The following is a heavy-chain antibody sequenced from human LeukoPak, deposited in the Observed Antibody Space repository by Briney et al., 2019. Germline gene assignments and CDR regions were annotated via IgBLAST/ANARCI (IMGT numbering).Heavy chain of an antibody. CDR1: GYTFTTYY. CDR3: ARDLPPYSGYDYGAFDI. D-gene: IGHD5-12*01. J-gene: IGHJ3*02. V-gene: IGHV1-46*01. Sequence: ASVKVSCKASGYTFTTYYIHWVRQAPGQGLEWMGLINPSDGSTRYAKKFQGRVTMTRDTSTSTVYMELSSLRSEDTAVYYCARDLPPYSGYDYGAFDIWGQGTMVTVSS. CDR2: INPSDGST.